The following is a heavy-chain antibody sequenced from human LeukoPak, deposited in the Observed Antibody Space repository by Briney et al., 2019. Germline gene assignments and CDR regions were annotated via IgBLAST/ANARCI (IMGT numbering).Heavy chain of an antibody. Sequence: SETLSLTCTVSGGSMNNYYWNWIRQPAGKGLEWIGHIYSSGSTNYNPSLKSRVTISIDTSKNQFFLKLSSVTAADTAVYYCARRTDYWGPGTLVTVSS. CDR2: IYSSGST. J-gene: IGHJ4*02. D-gene: IGHD1-14*01. CDR1: GGSMNNYY. V-gene: IGHV4-4*07. CDR3: ARRTDY.